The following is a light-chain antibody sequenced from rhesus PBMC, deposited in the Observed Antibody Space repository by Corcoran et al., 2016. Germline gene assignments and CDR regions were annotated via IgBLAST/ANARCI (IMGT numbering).Light chain of an antibody. V-gene: IGKV1-33*02. Sequence: DIQMSQSPSSLSASVGDKVPITCRASQDITTALAWYPQKPGKAPNLLFYDASTLETGVPSRFSGTGSGTDFSLTISNRQPDDFATYYCQQGYSTPLTFGGGTKVDLK. CDR3: QQGYSTPLT. J-gene: IGKJ4*01. CDR1: QDITTA. CDR2: DAS.